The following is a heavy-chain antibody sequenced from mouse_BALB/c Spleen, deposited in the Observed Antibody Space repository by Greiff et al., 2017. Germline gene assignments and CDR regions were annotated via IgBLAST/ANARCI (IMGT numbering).Heavy chain of an antibody. CDR1: GYSFTSYY. CDR2: IFPGSGNT. CDR3: ARSDYYRYDDAMDY. Sequence: VQVVESGPELVKPGASVKISCKASGYSFTSYYIHWVKQRPGQGLEWIGWIFPGSGNTKYNEKFKGKATLTADTSSSTAYMQLSSLTSEDSAVYFCARSDYYRYDDAMDYWGQGTSVTVSS. J-gene: IGHJ4*01. D-gene: IGHD2-14*01. V-gene: IGHV1-66*01.